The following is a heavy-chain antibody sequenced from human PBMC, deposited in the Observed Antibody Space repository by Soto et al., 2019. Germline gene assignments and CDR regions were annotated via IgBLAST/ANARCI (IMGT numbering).Heavy chain of an antibody. J-gene: IGHJ5*02. CDR1: GFTFSSYA. Sequence: EVQLLESGGGLVQPGGSLRLSCAASGFTFSSYAMSWVRQAPGKGLEWVSAISGSGGSTYYADSVKGRFTISRDNSKNTLDLQRNSLRGEDTAGYYCAIVIAGAGTGYWFDAWGQGTLVPVSS. CDR2: ISGSGGST. D-gene: IGHD6-13*01. V-gene: IGHV3-23*01. CDR3: AIVIAGAGTGYWFDA.